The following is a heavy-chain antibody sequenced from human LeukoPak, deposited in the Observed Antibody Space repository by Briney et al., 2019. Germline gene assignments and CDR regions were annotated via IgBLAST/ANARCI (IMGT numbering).Heavy chain of an antibody. V-gene: IGHV4-4*07. Sequence: SETLSLTCTVSGGSISSYYWSWIRQPAGKGLEWIGRIYTSGSTNYNPSLKSRVTMSVDTSKNQFSLKLSSVTAADTAVYYCARGQYYYDSSGYYRFDYWGQGTLVTVSS. CDR3: ARGQYYYDSSGYYRFDY. J-gene: IGHJ4*02. D-gene: IGHD3-22*01. CDR1: GGSISSYY. CDR2: IYTSGST.